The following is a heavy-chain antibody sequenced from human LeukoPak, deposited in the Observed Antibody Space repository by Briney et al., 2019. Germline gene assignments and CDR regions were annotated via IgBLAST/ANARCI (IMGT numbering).Heavy chain of an antibody. CDR2: INHSGGT. CDR1: GGSFSGYY. V-gene: IGHV4-34*01. J-gene: IGHJ5*02. CDR3: ARSKEPATGNWFDP. D-gene: IGHD2-15*01. Sequence: SETLSLTCAVYGGSFSGYYWSWIRQPPGKGLEWIGEINHSGGTNYNPSLKSRVTISVDTSKSQFSLKLSSVTAADTAVYYCARSKEPATGNWFDPWGEGTLVTVSS.